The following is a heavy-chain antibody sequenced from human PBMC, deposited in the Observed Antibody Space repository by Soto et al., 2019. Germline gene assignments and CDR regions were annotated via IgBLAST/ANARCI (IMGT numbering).Heavy chain of an antibody. D-gene: IGHD3-22*01. Sequence: SLRLSCAASGFTFSSYAMHWVRQAPGKGLEWVAVISYDGSNKYYADSVKGRFTISRDNSKNTLYLQMNSLRAEDTAVYYCARDGLTYYYDSSGLDYWGQGTLVTVSS. J-gene: IGHJ4*02. V-gene: IGHV3-30-3*01. CDR1: GFTFSSYA. CDR3: ARDGLTYYYDSSGLDY. CDR2: ISYDGSNK.